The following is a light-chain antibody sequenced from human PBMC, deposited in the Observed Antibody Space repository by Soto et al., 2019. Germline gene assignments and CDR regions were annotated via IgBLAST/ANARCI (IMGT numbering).Light chain of an antibody. J-gene: IGKJ1*01. V-gene: IGKV1-39*01. Sequence: DIQMTQSPSSLSAFVGDRVTITCRASQSISTYLNWYQQKPGKAPKLLIYAASALESGVPSRFSGSGSGTDFTLTISSLQPEYFATDYGQPSYTTPLTFGQGTKVEIK. CDR2: AAS. CDR1: QSISTY. CDR3: QPSYTTPLT.